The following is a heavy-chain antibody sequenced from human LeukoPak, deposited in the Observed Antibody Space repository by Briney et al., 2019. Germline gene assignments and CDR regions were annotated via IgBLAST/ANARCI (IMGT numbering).Heavy chain of an antibody. CDR2: ISGFNGNT. CDR1: GYTFSTYG. D-gene: IGHD2-21*01. J-gene: IGHJ4*02. CDR3: ARGYMGIASYFDH. V-gene: IGHV1-18*01. Sequence: ASVKVPCKASGYTFSTYGISWVRHAPGQGLEWMAWISGFNGNTNYAQEVQGRVTLTTDTSTSTAYMELKSLRSDDTAIYYCARGYMGIASYFDHWGQGTLVTVSS.